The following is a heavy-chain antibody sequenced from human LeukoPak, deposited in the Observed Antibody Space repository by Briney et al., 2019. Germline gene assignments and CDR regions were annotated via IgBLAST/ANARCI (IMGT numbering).Heavy chain of an antibody. V-gene: IGHV3-11*04. D-gene: IGHD5-12*01. Sequence: GGSLRLSCAASGFTFGDYYMSWIRQAPGKGLEWVSYLSGSSDTIYYADSVKGRFTISRDNAKNSLYLQMNSLRAEDTAVYYCARDGEWLRPMDYWGQGTLVTVSS. J-gene: IGHJ4*02. CDR2: LSGSSDTI. CDR1: GFTFGDYY. CDR3: ARDGEWLRPMDY.